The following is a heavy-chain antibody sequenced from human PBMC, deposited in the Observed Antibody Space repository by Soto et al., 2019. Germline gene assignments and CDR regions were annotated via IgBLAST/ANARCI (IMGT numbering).Heavy chain of an antibody. V-gene: IGHV4-4*07. CDR3: ARDREAGYNFYYGMDV. J-gene: IGHJ6*02. CDR2: IDTSASI. D-gene: IGHD6-19*01. Sequence: SETLSLTCSGSGADINTYSWTWIRQPAGKGLEWIGRIDTSASINYNPSLKGRVTLSVDTSTNKVSLRLASVTAADTAIYYCARDREAGYNFYYGMDVWGQGNTVT. CDR1: GADINTYS.